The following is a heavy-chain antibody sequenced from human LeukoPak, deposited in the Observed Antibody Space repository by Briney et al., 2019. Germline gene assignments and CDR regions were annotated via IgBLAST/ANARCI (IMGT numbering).Heavy chain of an antibody. D-gene: IGHD2-21*01. CDR3: ASDLPYSVRWSILDY. J-gene: IGHJ4*02. CDR2: IIPILGIA. CDR1: GGTFSSYT. V-gene: IGHV1-69*02. Sequence: SVKVSCKASGGTFSSYTISWVRQAPGQGLEWMGRIIPILGIANYAQKFQGRVTITADKSTSTAYMELSSLRSEDTAVYYCASDLPYSVRWSILDYWGQGTLVTVSS.